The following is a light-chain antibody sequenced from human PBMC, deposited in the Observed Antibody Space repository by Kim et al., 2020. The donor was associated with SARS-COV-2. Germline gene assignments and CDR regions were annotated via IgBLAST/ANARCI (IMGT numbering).Light chain of an antibody. CDR2: DVR. J-gene: IGLJ2*01. CDR1: SIDFGGYTY. V-gene: IGLV2-14*01. CDR3: SSYTNNNNYVI. Sequence: QSVLTQPASVSGSLGQSITISCTETSIDFGGYTYVSWYQQHPGKAPKFIIYDVRKRPSGVSNRFSGSKSGNTASLTISGLQAEDEADYYCSSYTNNNNYVIFGGGTQLTVL.